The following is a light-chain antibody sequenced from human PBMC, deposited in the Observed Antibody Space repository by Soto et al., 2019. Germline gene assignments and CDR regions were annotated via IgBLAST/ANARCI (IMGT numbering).Light chain of an antibody. V-gene: IGLV1-40*01. CDR1: SSNIGAGYD. J-gene: IGLJ2*01. CDR2: GNS. Sequence: QSVLTQPPSVSVAPGQRVTISCTGSSSNIGAGYDVHWYQQLPGTAPKLLIYGNSNRPSGVPDRLSCSKSGTSASLAITGLQAEDEADYYCQSYDSSLSNVVFGGGTKLTVL. CDR3: QSYDSSLSNVV.